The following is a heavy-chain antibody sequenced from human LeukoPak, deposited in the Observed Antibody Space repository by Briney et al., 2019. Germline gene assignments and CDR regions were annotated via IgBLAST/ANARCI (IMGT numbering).Heavy chain of an antibody. V-gene: IGHV3-74*01. D-gene: IGHD1-26*01. J-gene: IGHJ3*01. CDR1: GFPFGITW. CDR2: LQNDGSTT. Sequence: GGSLRLSCAASGFPFGITWMHWVRQGPGKGPVWVSLLQNDGSTTDYADSVKGRFTISRDNAKNTLYLQMNSLRAEDTAVYYCARGGVPGAFDFWGQGTMVSVSS. CDR3: ARGGVPGAFDF.